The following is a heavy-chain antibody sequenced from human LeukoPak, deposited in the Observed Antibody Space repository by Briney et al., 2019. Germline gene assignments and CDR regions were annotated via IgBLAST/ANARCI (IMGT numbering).Heavy chain of an antibody. CDR1: GFTFDDYA. D-gene: IGHD3-16*01. V-gene: IGHV3-9*01. CDR2: ISWNSGSI. Sequence: GGSLRLSCAASGFTFDDYAMHWVRQAPGKGLEWVSGISWNSGSIGYADSVKGRFTISRDNAKNSLYLQMNSLRAEDTAVYYCARINYDYIWGSYYFDYWGQGTLVTVSS. CDR3: ARINYDYIWGSYYFDY. J-gene: IGHJ4*02.